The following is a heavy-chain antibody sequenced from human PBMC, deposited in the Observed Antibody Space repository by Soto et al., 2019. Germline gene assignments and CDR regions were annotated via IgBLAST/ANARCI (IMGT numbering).Heavy chain of an antibody. CDR1: GFTFSRYG. CDR2: ISYDGNNK. J-gene: IGHJ6*02. Sequence: GSLRLSCAASGFTFSRYGMHWVRQAPGKGLEWVAVISYDGNNKNYADSVKGRFTISRDNPENTLDLQMNSLRAEDTAIYYCAKSPSRYFDRGSYYGMDVWGQGTTVTVSS. D-gene: IGHD3-9*01. V-gene: IGHV3-30*18. CDR3: AKSPSRYFDRGSYYGMDV.